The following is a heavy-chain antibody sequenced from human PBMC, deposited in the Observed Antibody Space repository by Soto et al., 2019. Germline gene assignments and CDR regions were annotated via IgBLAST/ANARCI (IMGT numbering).Heavy chain of an antibody. CDR2: IYSSGST. J-gene: IGHJ4*02. CDR1: EFTVSNNF. CDR3: AKDHGPYGDGLDY. V-gene: IGHV3-53*01. Sequence: GGSLRLSCAASEFTVSNNFLNWVRQVPGKGLEWVSIIYSSGSTYYADSVKGRFTISRDNSKNTLYLQVNSLRAEDTAVYYCAKDHGPYGDGLDYWGQGTLVTVSS. D-gene: IGHD4-17*01.